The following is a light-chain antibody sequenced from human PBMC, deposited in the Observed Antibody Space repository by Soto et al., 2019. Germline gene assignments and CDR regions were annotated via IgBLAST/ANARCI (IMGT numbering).Light chain of an antibody. CDR3: QQRSKWPIT. J-gene: IGKJ5*01. CDR2: DAS. Sequence: IHMTQSPSSLSSSVSDRVTITYRASQGIGNDLGWYQQKPGKAPKVIIYDASNRATGIPARFSGSGSGTDFSLTISSLEPEDFAVYYCQQRSKWPITLGQGTRLEIK. V-gene: IGKV1-17*01. CDR1: QGIGND.